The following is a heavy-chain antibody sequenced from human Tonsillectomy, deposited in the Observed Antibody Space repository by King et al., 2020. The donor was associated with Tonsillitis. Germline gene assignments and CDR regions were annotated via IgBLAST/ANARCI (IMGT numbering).Heavy chain of an antibody. Sequence: VQLVESGGGLVQPGGSLRLSCAASGLTFSSYAMSWVRQAPGKGLEWVSAVSGSGGSTYDADSGKGRFTISRDNSKNTLHLQMNSLRAEDTAVYYCAKDVAVAGGVLYFDYWGQGTLVTVSS. D-gene: IGHD6-19*01. CDR2: VSGSGGST. CDR3: AKDVAVAGGVLYFDY. J-gene: IGHJ4*02. CDR1: GLTFSSYA. V-gene: IGHV3-23*04.